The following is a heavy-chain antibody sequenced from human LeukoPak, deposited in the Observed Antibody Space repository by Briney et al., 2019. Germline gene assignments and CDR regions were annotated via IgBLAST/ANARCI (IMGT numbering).Heavy chain of an antibody. CDR1: GGSITSYF. J-gene: IGHJ4*02. Sequence: SETLSLTCTVSGGSITSYFWSWIRQPPGKGLEWIGYIYYSGITNYNPSLKGRVTISVDTSKNQFSLKLSSVTAADTAVYYCARGEAAAVEYWGQGTLVTVSS. D-gene: IGHD6-13*01. CDR2: IYYSGIT. V-gene: IGHV4-59*01. CDR3: ARGEAAAVEY.